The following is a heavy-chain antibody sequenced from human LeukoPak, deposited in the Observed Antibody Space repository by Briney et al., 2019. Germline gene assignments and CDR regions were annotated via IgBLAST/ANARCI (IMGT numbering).Heavy chain of an antibody. J-gene: IGHJ4*02. CDR1: GFTFSSYG. D-gene: IGHD6-19*01. CDR2: ISYDGSNK. V-gene: IGHV3-30*18. Sequence: GRSLRLSSAASGFTFSSYGMHWVRQAPGKGLEWVAVISYDGSNKYYADSVKGRFTISRDNSKNTLYLQMNSLRAEDTAVYYCAKEGGAVACLDYWGQGTLVTVSS. CDR3: AKEGGAVACLDY.